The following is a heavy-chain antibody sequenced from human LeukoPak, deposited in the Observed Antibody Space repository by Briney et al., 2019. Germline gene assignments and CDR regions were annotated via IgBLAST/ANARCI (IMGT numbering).Heavy chain of an antibody. CDR3: ARADNVSMVRGVIRRYYYYYMDV. D-gene: IGHD3-10*01. V-gene: IGHV3-7*01. CDR1: GFTFSSYW. J-gene: IGHJ6*03. Sequence: GGSLRLSCAASGFTFSSYWMSWVRQAPGKGLEWVANIKQDGSEKYYVDSVKGRFTISRDNAKNSLYLQMNSLRAEDTAVYYCARADNVSMVRGVIRRYYYYYMDVWGKGTTVTISS. CDR2: IKQDGSEK.